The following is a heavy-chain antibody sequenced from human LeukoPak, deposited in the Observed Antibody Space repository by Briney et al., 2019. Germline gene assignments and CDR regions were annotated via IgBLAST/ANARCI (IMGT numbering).Heavy chain of an antibody. Sequence: GGSLRLPCAASGFTFRDYYVSWIRQAPGKGLEWVSYISSSSTTIYYADSVKGRFTISRDNAQNSLYLQMNSLRAEDTAVYYCARGAYHDTSGYYVWGQGILVTVSS. CDR1: GFTFRDYY. D-gene: IGHD3-22*01. J-gene: IGHJ4*02. CDR2: ISSSSTTI. CDR3: ARGAYHDTSGYYV. V-gene: IGHV3-11*01.